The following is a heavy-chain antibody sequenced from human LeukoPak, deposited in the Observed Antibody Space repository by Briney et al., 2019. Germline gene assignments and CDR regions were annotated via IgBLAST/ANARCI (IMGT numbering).Heavy chain of an antibody. V-gene: IGHV1-69*04. CDR1: GGTFSSYA. Sequence: SVKVSCKASGGTFSSYAISWVRQAPGQGLEWMGRIIPILGIANYAQKFQGRVTITADKSTSTAYMELSSLRSEDTAMYYCAIGSARGHDAFDIWGQGTMVTVSS. D-gene: IGHD1-14*01. J-gene: IGHJ3*02. CDR3: AIGSARGHDAFDI. CDR2: IIPILGIA.